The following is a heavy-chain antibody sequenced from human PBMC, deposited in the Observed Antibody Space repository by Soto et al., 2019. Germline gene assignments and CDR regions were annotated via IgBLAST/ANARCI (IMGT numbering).Heavy chain of an antibody. CDR1: GYSINRGYY. D-gene: IGHD3-22*01. CDR2: IYHRGAT. J-gene: IGHJ4*02. V-gene: IGHV4-38-2*01. CDR3: ARSKHDSSGHEDEN. Sequence: PSETLSLTCSVSGYSINRGYYWGWIRQAPGKGLEWIGSIYHRGATYYAPSLKARAAISLDTSNNHFTLRLTSVTVADTAIYSCARSKHDSSGHEDENWGQGALVTVSS.